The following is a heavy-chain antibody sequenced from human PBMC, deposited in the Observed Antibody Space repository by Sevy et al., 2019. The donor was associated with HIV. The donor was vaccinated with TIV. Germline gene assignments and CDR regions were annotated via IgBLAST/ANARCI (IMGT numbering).Heavy chain of an antibody. Sequence: ASVKVSCKTSGYTFNTFGINWVRQAPGQGLQWVGWISAYNGNTKYVQKLQGRVSMTTETSTSTVYMELRSLGSDGTAVYYGARASIPLVQGIIITPYYDGMDVWGQGTTVTVSS. J-gene: IGHJ6*02. CDR3: ARASIPLVQGIIITPYYDGMDV. V-gene: IGHV1-18*04. CDR1: GYTFNTFG. CDR2: ISAYNGNT. D-gene: IGHD3-10*01.